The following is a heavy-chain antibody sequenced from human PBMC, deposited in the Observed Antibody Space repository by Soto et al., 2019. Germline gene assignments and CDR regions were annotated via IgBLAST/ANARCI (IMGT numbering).Heavy chain of an antibody. J-gene: IGHJ6*02. CDR2: ISGSGGST. CDR1: GFTFSSYA. CDR3: AKGASGYSYGYGYYYYGMDV. D-gene: IGHD5-18*01. V-gene: IGHV3-23*01. Sequence: PGGSLRLSCAASGFTFSSYAMSWVRQAPGKGLEWVSAISGSGGSTYYADSVKGRFTISRDNSKNTLYLQMNSLRAEDTAVYYCAKGASGYSYGYGYYYYGMDVWGQGTMVTVYS.